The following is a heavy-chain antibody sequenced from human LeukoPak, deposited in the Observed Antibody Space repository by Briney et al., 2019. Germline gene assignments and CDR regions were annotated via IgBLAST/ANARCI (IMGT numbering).Heavy chain of an antibody. CDR3: ARDPTRYCSGGSCHGWFDP. Sequence: GGSLRLSCAASGFTFSSYAMHWVRQAPGKGLEWVAVISYDGSNKYYADSVKGRFTISRDNSKNTLYLQMNSLRAEDTAVYYCARDPTRYCSGGSCHGWFDPWGQGTLVTVSS. CDR2: ISYDGSNK. J-gene: IGHJ5*02. V-gene: IGHV3-30-3*01. CDR1: GFTFSSYA. D-gene: IGHD2-15*01.